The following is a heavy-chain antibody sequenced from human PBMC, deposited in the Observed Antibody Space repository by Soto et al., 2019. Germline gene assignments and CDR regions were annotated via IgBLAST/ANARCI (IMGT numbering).Heavy chain of an antibody. J-gene: IGHJ1*01. CDR1: GFTFSSYA. V-gene: IGHV3-23*01. D-gene: IGHD3-22*01. CDR3: ATGRGYYPGYFQH. Sequence: PGGSLRLSCAASGFTFSSYAMSWVRQAPGKGLEWVSAISGSGGSTYYADSVKGRFTISRDNSKTTLYLQMNSLRAEDTAVYYCATGRGYYPGYFQHWGQGTLVTVSS. CDR2: ISGSGGST.